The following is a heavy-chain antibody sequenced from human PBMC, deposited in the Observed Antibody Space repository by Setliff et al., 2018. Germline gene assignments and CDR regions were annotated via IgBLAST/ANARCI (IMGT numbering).Heavy chain of an antibody. CDR1: GFTFSTYR. CDR3: ARTCSGSGCYAGLES. J-gene: IGHJ4*02. D-gene: IGHD2-15*01. Sequence: GGSLRLSCAASGFTFSTYRMHWVRQAPGKGLEWVAVIWGDGGTKYHADSVKGRFTISRDNSKNTLYLQMNSLRPEDTAVYYCARTCSGSGCYAGLESWGQETPVTVSS. CDR2: IWGDGGTK. V-gene: IGHV3-33*08.